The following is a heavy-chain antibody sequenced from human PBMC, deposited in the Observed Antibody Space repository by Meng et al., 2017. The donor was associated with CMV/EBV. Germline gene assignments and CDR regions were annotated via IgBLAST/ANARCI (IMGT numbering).Heavy chain of an antibody. V-gene: IGHV3-74*01. D-gene: IGHD3-3*01. CDR1: GFTFGSYW. Sequence: GESLKISCGGSGFTFGSYWMHWVRQVPGKGLVWISRIHSDGVSADYAGSVMGRFTISRDNAKNTVYLQMNSLRPEDTAVYYCARMFNYDFSRGGMDVWGQGTTVIVSS. CDR2: IHSDGVSA. CDR3: ARMFNYDFSRGGMDV. J-gene: IGHJ6*02.